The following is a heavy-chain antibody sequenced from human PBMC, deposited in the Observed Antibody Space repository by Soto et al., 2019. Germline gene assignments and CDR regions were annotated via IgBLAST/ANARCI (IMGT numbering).Heavy chain of an antibody. CDR3: ASSVAKYYYYGMDV. D-gene: IGHD6-19*01. V-gene: IGHV1-69*13. CDR2: IIPIFGTA. CDR1: GYTFTSYG. Sequence: SVKVSCKASGYTFTSYGISLVRQAPGQGLEWMGGIIPIFGTANYAQKFQGRVTITADESTSTAYMELSSLRSEDTAVYYCASSVAKYYYYGMDVWGQGTTVTVSS. J-gene: IGHJ6*02.